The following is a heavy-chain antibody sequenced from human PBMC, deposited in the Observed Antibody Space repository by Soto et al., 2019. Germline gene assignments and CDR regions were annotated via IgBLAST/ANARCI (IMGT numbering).Heavy chain of an antibody. J-gene: IGHJ4*02. D-gene: IGHD6-13*01. CDR3: ARGLYSTSWYRGSDY. CDR2: ISWNSGSM. CDR1: GFTFEDYA. Sequence: EVQLVESGGGLVQPGRSLRLSCAVSGFTFEDYAMHWVRQAPGKGLEWVSGISWNSGSMGYADSVKGRFTISRDNAKNSLYLQINSLRAEDTAIYYCARGLYSTSWYRGSDYWGQGSLITVSS. V-gene: IGHV3-9*01.